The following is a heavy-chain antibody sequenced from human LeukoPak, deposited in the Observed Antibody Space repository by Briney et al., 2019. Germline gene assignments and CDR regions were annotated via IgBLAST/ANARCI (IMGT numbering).Heavy chain of an antibody. Sequence: GGSLRLSCAASGFTFSSYWMHWVRQAPGKGLVWVSRINSDGSSTSYADSVKGRFTISRDNAKNTLYLQMNSLRAEDTAVYYCARRGLAVGGAFDIWGQGTMVTVSS. V-gene: IGHV3-74*01. J-gene: IGHJ3*02. CDR3: ARRGLAVGGAFDI. CDR2: INSDGSST. D-gene: IGHD3-10*01. CDR1: GFTFSSYW.